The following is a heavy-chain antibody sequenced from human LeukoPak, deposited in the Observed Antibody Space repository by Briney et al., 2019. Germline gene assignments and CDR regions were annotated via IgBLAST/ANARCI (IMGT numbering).Heavy chain of an antibody. CDR1: GYTFTSYG. J-gene: IGHJ4*02. D-gene: IGHD3-16*02. Sequence: ASVKVSCKASGYTFTSYGISWVRQAPGQGLEWMGWISAYNGNTNYAQKLQGRVTMTTDTSTSTAYMELRSLRSDDTAVYYCARDDRSGPYYDYVWGSYRRFDYWGQGTLVTVSS. V-gene: IGHV1-18*01. CDR3: ARDDRSGPYYDYVWGSYRRFDY. CDR2: ISAYNGNT.